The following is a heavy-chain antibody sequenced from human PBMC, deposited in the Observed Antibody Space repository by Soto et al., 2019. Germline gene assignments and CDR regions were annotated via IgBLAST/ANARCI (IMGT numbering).Heavy chain of an antibody. V-gene: IGHV4-34*01. J-gene: IGHJ3*02. CDR3: ARGRPAVVAAGTASAAFDI. CDR1: GGSFSGYY. D-gene: IGHD2-15*01. Sequence: SETLSLTCAVYGGSFSGYYWSWIRQPPGKGLEWIGEINHSGSTNYNPSLKSRVTISVDTSKNQFSLKLSSVTAADTAVYYCARGRPAVVAAGTASAAFDIWGQCTMVPVS. CDR2: INHSGST.